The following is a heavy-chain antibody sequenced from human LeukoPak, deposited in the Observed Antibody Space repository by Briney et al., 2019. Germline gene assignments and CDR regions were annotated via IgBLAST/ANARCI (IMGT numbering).Heavy chain of an antibody. J-gene: IGHJ6*02. CDR1: GFTVSSNY. CDR2: IHRGGRT. Sequence: GGSLRLSCAAPGFTVSSNYMSWVRQAPGKGLEWVSAIHRGGRTYYADSGKGRFTISRHNSKNPLYLQMNSLRAEDTAVYYCASSVGIQSREDYYGMDVWGQGTTVTVSS. CDR3: ASSVGIQSREDYYGMDV. D-gene: IGHD3-10*01. V-gene: IGHV3-53*04.